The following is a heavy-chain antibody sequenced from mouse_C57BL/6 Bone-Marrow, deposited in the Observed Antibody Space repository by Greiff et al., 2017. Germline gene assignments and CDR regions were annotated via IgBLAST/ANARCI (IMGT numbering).Heavy chain of an antibody. CDR3: AKKTYGPGTYYAMDY. CDR2: IWSGGST. D-gene: IGHD1-2*01. J-gene: IGHJ4*01. V-gene: IGHV2-4*01. Sequence: QVQLKESGPGLVQPSQSLSITCTVSGFSLTSYGVHWVRQPPGKGLEWLGVIWSGGSTDYNAAFISRLSISKDNSKSQVFFKMNSLQADDTAIYYCAKKTYGPGTYYAMDYWGQGTSVTVSS. CDR1: GFSLTSYG.